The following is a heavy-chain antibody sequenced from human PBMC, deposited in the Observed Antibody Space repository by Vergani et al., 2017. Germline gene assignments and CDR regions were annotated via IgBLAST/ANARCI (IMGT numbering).Heavy chain of an antibody. CDR2: ISSSSSYI. Sequence: EVQLVESGGGLVKPGGSLRLSCAASGFTFSSYSMNWVRQAPGKGLEWVSSISSSSSYIYYADSVKGRFTISRDNAKNSLYLQMNSLRAEDTAVYYCARDMEDFWSGYHCYYYGMDVWGQGTTVTVSS. CDR3: ARDMEDFWSGYHCYYYGMDV. J-gene: IGHJ6*02. CDR1: GFTFSSYS. D-gene: IGHD3-3*01. V-gene: IGHV3-21*01.